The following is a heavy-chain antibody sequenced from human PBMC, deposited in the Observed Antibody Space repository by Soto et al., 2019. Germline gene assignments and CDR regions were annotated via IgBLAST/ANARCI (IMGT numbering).Heavy chain of an antibody. CDR2: VYHTGRT. V-gene: IGHV4-61*01. Sequence: SETLSLTCTVSGGSFKSGSYSWSWIRQPPGKGLEWIGYVYHTGRTSYNPSLKSRVSISMDTSKNTFSLNLDSVTAADKAVYSCARDFDYFDPWGQGTLVTVSS. J-gene: IGHJ4*02. D-gene: IGHD3-3*01. CDR1: GGSFKSGSYS. CDR3: ARDFDYFDP.